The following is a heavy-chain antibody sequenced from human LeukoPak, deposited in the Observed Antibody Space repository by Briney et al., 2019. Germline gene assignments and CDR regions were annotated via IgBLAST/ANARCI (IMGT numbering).Heavy chain of an antibody. V-gene: IGHV4-34*01. CDR2: INHSGST. D-gene: IGHD5-24*01. CDR1: GGSFSGYH. J-gene: IGHJ5*02. Sequence: SETLSLTCAVYGGSFSGYHWSWIRQPPGKGLEWIGEINHSGSTNYNPSLKSRVTISVDTSKNQFSLKLSSVTAADTAVYYCATQGPLQYGWFDPWGQGTLVTVSS. CDR3: ATQGPLQYGWFDP.